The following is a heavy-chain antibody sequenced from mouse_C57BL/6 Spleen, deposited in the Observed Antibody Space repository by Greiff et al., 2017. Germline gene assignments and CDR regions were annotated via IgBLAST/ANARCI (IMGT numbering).Heavy chain of an antibody. CDR1: GYSITSGYY. J-gene: IGHJ4*01. V-gene: IGHV3-6*01. CDR2: ISYDGSN. CDR3: AREEGLYAMDY. Sequence: EVQLQQSGPGLVKPSQSLSLTCSVTGYSITSGYYWNWIRQFPGNKLEWMGYISYDGSNNYNPSLKNRISITRDTSKNQFFLKLNSVTTEDTATYYCAREEGLYAMDYWGQGTSVTVSS. D-gene: IGHD3-1*01.